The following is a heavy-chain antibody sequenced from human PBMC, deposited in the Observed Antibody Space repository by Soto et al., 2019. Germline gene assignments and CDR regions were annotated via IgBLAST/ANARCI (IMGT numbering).Heavy chain of an antibody. CDR2: IYYSVST. J-gene: IGHJ5*02. CDR1: GGSIISGGYY. Sequence: SAPLALTCPVAGGSIISGGYYWNWILQHPGKGLEFIGYIYYSVSTYYNPSLNSRVTISVDTSKNQFSLKLSSVTAADTAVYYCARARGGITIFGVVMMYNWFDPWGQGTRVTVSS. CDR3: ARARGGITIFGVVMMYNWFDP. V-gene: IGHV4-30-4*08. D-gene: IGHD3-3*01.